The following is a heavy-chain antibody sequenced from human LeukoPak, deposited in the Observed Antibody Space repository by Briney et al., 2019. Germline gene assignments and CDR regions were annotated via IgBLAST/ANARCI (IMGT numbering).Heavy chain of an antibody. V-gene: IGHV3-30-3*01. Sequence: EGSLRLSCAASGFTFSTYAMHWVRQAPGKGLEWVGVIKYDGSNKYYSDSVKGRVTISRDTSKNTPYLQMNSLRVEDKAVYYCARARAYYDFWSGDYSFDYWGQGSLVTVS. CDR1: GFTFSTYA. D-gene: IGHD3-3*01. J-gene: IGHJ4*02. CDR3: ARARAYYDFWSGDYSFDY. CDR2: IKYDGSNK.